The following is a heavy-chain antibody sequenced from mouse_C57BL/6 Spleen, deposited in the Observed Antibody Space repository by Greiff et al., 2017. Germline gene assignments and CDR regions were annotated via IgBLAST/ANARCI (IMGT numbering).Heavy chain of an antibody. V-gene: IGHV14-4*01. CDR3: TTDYGSSSWD. CDR2: IDPENGDT. D-gene: IGHD1-1*01. Sequence: VQLQQSGAELVRPGASVKLSCTASGFNIQDDYMHWVKQRPEQGLEWIGWIDPENGDTEYASKFQGKATITADTSSNTAYLQLSSLTSEDTAVYYCTTDYGSSSWDWGQGTTLTVSS. CDR1: GFNIQDDY. J-gene: IGHJ2*01.